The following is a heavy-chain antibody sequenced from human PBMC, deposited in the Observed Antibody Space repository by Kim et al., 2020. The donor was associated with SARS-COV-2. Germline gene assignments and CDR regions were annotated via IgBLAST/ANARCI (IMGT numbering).Heavy chain of an antibody. CDR1: GGSISSGDYY. V-gene: IGHV4-30-4*01. J-gene: IGHJ4*02. D-gene: IGHD3-10*01. CDR2: IYYSGST. Sequence: SETLSLTCTVSGGSISSGDYYWSWIRQPPGKGLEWIGYIYYSGSTYYNPSLKSRVTISVDTSKNQFSLKLSSVTAADTAVYYCARTRFGELYFDYWGQGTLVTVSS. CDR3: ARTRFGELYFDY.